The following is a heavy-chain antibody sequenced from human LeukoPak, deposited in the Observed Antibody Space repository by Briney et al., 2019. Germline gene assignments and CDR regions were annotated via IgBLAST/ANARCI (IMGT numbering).Heavy chain of an antibody. D-gene: IGHD4-11*01. CDR2: IAPKTGNT. Sequence: GAPVKVSCKAYGYSFTTYGINWVRQAPGQGLEWLGWIAPKTGNTNYFQKFQARVTMTADTSTSTVYMELRSLTFDDSAVYYCARDASAYNWGQGTLVTVS. V-gene: IGHV1-18*01. J-gene: IGHJ4*02. CDR1: GYSFTTYG. CDR3: ARDASAYN.